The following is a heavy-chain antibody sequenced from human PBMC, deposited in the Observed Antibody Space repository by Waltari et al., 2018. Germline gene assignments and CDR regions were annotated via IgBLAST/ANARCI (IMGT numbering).Heavy chain of an antibody. CDR3: ARDDYSNYIY. CDR1: GGPLSRSSYY. Sequence: QLQLQESGPGLVKPSETLSLTCTVSGGPLSRSSYYCGWSRQPPGKGLDWIGSIYYSGSTYYNPSLKSRVTISVDTSKNQFSLKLSSVTAADTAVYYCARDDYSNYIYWGQGTLVTVSS. V-gene: IGHV4-39*07. CDR2: IYYSGST. J-gene: IGHJ4*02. D-gene: IGHD4-4*01.